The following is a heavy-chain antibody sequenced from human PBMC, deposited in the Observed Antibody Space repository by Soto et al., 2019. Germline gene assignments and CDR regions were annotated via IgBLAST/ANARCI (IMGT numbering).Heavy chain of an antibody. V-gene: IGHV3-23*01. CDR1: GFTFSSYA. CDR3: AKVLSITTYGAN. J-gene: IGHJ4*02. D-gene: IGHD3-16*01. Sequence: EVQLLESGGGLVQLGGSLRLSCAASGFTFSSYAMSWVRQAPGKGLEWVSAISGSGGSTYYADSVKGRFTISRDNSKNTLYLQMNSLRAEDTAVYYCAKVLSITTYGANWGQGTLVTVSS. CDR2: ISGSGGST.